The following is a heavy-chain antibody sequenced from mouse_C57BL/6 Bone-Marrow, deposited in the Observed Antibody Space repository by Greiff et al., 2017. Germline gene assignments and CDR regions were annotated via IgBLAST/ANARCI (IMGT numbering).Heavy chain of an antibody. J-gene: IGHJ1*03. CDR2: INPSSGYT. V-gene: IGHV1-7*01. CDR1: GYTFTSYW. Sequence: VQLQQSGAELAKPGASVKLSCKASGYTFTSYWMHWVKQRPGQGLEWIGYINPSSGYTKYNQKFKDTATLTADKSSSTAYMQLSSLTYEDSAVYYCARRSSYGYFDGWGTGTTVTVSS. D-gene: IGHD1-1*01. CDR3: ARRSSYGYFDG.